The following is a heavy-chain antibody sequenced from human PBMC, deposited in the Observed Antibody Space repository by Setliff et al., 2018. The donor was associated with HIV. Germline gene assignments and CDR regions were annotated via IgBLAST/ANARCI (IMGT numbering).Heavy chain of an antibody. J-gene: IGHJ4*02. V-gene: IGHV5-51*01. CDR3: AKAGGGS. CDR2: IYPSDSDT. D-gene: IGHD3-10*01. Sequence: GESLKISCRGFGYNFNNYWIDWVRQMPGKGLEWMGTIYPSDSDTKYNPSFQGHVSISADRSIGTTYLQWSSLRASDTAMYCCAKAGGGSWGQGTLVTVSS. CDR1: GYNFNNYW.